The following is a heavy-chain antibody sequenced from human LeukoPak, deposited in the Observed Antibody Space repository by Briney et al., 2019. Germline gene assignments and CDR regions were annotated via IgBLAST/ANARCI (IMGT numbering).Heavy chain of an antibody. CDR1: GLSFSSYT. J-gene: IGHJ1*01. V-gene: IGHV3-21*04. Sequence: GGSLRLSCAPSGLSFSSYTIHWVRQAPGKGLEWVSSISSTSGYIHYADSVKGRFTISRDNAKNSLFLQMNSLRDEDTAIYYCARGESAHFSYSSPERAEYLHYWGQGTLVTVSS. CDR2: ISSTSGYI. CDR3: ARGESAHFSYSSPERAEYLHY. D-gene: IGHD3-22*01.